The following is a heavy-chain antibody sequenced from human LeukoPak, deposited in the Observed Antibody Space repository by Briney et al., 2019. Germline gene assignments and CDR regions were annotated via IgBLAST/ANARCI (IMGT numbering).Heavy chain of an antibody. V-gene: IGHV4-31*03. D-gene: IGHD6-6*01. J-gene: IGHJ4*02. CDR1: GSSISSGGYY. CDR3: ARAGWEQLEVFDY. Sequence: SETLSLTCTVSGSSISSGGYYWSWIRQHPGKGLEWIGYIYYSGSTYYNPSLKSRVTISVDTSKNQFSLKLSSVTAADTAVYYCARAGWEQLEVFDYWGQGTLVTVSS. CDR2: IYYSGST.